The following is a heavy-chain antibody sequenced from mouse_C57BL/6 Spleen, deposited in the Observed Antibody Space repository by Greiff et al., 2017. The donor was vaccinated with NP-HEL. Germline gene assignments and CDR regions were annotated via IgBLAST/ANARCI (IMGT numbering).Heavy chain of an antibody. CDR3: TRMDYGSRLAMDY. Sequence: QVQLQQSGAELVRPGASVTLSCKASGYTFTDYEMHWVKQTPVHGLEWIGAIDPETGGTAYNQKFKGKAILTADKSSSTAYMELRSLTSEDSAVYYCTRMDYGSRLAMDYWGKGTSVTVSS. CDR1: GYTFTDYE. V-gene: IGHV1-15*01. J-gene: IGHJ4*01. CDR2: IDPETGGT. D-gene: IGHD1-1*01.